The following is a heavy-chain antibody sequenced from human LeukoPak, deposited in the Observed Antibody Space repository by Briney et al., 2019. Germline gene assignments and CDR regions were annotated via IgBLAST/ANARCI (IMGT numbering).Heavy chain of an antibody. CDR3: AKDQPRYSSSWGAFDP. J-gene: IGHJ5*02. CDR1: GFTFSSYA. V-gene: IGHV3-23*01. CDR2: ISGSGGST. D-gene: IGHD6-13*01. Sequence: PGGSLRLSCAASGFTFSSYAMSWVRQAPGKGLEWVSAISGSGGSTYYADSVKGRFTISRDNSKNTLYLQMNSLRAEDTAVYYCAKDQPRYSSSWGAFDPWGQGTLVTVSS.